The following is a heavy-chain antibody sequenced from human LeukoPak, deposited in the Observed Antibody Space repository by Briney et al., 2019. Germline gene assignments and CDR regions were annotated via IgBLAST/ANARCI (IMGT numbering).Heavy chain of an antibody. D-gene: IGHD2-21*02. Sequence: PGRSLRLSCAASGFTFDDYAMHWVRQAPGKGLEWVSGISWNSGSIGYADSVKGRFTISRDNAKNSLYLQMSSLRAEDTALYYCAKDLGKCGGDCYTLDYWGQGTLVTVSS. CDR3: AKDLGKCGGDCYTLDY. CDR2: ISWNSGSI. V-gene: IGHV3-9*01. J-gene: IGHJ4*02. CDR1: GFTFDDYA.